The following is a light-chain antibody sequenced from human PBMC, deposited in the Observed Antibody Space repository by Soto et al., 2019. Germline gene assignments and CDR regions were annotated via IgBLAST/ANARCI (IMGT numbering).Light chain of an antibody. CDR3: QQYNSYRT. V-gene: IGKV1D-16*01. Sequence: DIQMTQSPSSLSASMGDRVTIXXRASQGISYWLAWYQQKPEQAPKSLIYKASTLQSGVPSRFSGSGSGTDFTLTISSLQPEDFATYYCQQYNSYRTFGPGTKVEIK. J-gene: IGKJ1*01. CDR1: QGISYW. CDR2: KAS.